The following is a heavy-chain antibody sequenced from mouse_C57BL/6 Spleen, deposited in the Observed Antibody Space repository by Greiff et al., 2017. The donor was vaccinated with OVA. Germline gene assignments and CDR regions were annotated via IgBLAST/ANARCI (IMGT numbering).Heavy chain of an antibody. CDR3: TSTTVVAPYSAMDY. J-gene: IGHJ4*01. D-gene: IGHD1-1*01. CDR2: ISSGGDYI. V-gene: IGHV5-9-1*02. CDR1: GFTFSSYA. Sequence: EVQRVESGEGLVKPGGSLKLSCAASGFTFSSYAMSWVRQTPEKRLEWVAYISSGGDYIYYADTVKGRFTISRDNARNTLYLQMSSLKSEDTAMYYCTSTTVVAPYSAMDYWGQGTSVTVSS.